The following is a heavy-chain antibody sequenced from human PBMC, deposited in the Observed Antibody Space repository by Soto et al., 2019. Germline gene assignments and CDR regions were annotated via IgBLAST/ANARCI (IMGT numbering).Heavy chain of an antibody. CDR2: IKSKTNGGTT. CDR1: GFTFSNAW. V-gene: IGHV3-15*01. J-gene: IGHJ6*02. CDR3: TTAKTYYDEYGSVWGGMDV. Sequence: GGSLRLSCAASGFTFSNAWMSWVRQAPGKGLEWVGRIKSKTNGGTTDYAAPVKGRFTISRDDSKNTLYLQVSSLKTEDTAVYYCTTAKTYYDEYGSVWGGMDVWGQGTTVTVSS. D-gene: IGHD4-17*01.